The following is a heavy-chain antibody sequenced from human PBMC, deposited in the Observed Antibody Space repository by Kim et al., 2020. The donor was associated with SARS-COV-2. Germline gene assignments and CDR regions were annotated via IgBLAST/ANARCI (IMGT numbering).Heavy chain of an antibody. D-gene: IGHD3-3*01. Sequence: SVKVSCKASGGTFSSYAISWVRQAPGQGLEWMGGIIPIFGTANYAQKFQGRVTITADESTSTAYMELSSLRSEDTAVYYCAVTYVVDFWSGYYTRRDYYYYYYMDVWGKGTTVTVSS. CDR3: AVTYVVDFWSGYYTRRDYYYYYYMDV. CDR1: GGTFSSYA. CDR2: IIPIFGTA. V-gene: IGHV1-69*13. J-gene: IGHJ6*03.